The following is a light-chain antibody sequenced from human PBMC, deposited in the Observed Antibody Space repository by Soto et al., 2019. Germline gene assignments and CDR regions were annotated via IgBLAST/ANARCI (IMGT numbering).Light chain of an antibody. CDR1: QSISHW. J-gene: IGKJ4*01. V-gene: IGKV1-5*03. CDR2: QAS. Sequence: DIQMTQSPSTLSASVGDRVTITCRASQSISHWLAWYQQRPGKAPNLLISQASSLESGVPSRFSGSGSGTEFTLTISGLQPDDFATYSSHHSRSYPTTFGGGTKVE. CDR3: HHSRSYPTT.